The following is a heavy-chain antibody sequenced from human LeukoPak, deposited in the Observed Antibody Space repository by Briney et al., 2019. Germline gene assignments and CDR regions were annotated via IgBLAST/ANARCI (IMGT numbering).Heavy chain of an antibody. CDR3: ATVFKGTSLQDY. Sequence: GGSLRLSCVASEFTITNHWMYWLRQAPGRGLVWVSRTKSDESSAAYADSVKGRFTISRDNAENTLYLQMNSLRVEDTAVYYCATVFKGTSLQDYWGQGTLVTVSS. CDR2: TKSDESSA. J-gene: IGHJ4*02. V-gene: IGHV3-74*03. D-gene: IGHD3-10*01. CDR1: EFTITNHW.